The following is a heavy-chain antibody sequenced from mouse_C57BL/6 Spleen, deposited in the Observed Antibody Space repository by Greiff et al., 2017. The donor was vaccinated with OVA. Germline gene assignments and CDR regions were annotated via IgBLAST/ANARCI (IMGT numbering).Heavy chain of an antibody. Sequence: VQLQQPGAELVRLGPSVKLSCKASGYTFTSYWMHWVKQRPGQGLEWIGVIDPSDSYTNYNQKFKGKATLTVDTSSSTAYMQLSSLTSEDSAVYYCARVITTVEGYYYAMDYWGQGTSVTVSS. CDR3: ARVITTVEGYYYAMDY. J-gene: IGHJ4*01. CDR2: IDPSDSYT. CDR1: GYTFTSYW. V-gene: IGHV1-59*01. D-gene: IGHD1-1*01.